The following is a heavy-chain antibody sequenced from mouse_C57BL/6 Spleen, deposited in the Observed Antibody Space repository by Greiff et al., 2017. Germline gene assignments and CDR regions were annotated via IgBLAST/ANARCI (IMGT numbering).Heavy chain of an antibody. CDR2: IYPGSGNT. D-gene: IGHD3-2*02. J-gene: IGHJ3*01. CDR3: ASSSGYWFAY. CDR1: GYTFTDYY. V-gene: IGHV1-76*01. Sequence: QVHVKQSGAELVRPGASVKLSCKASGYTFTDYYINWVKQRPGQGLEWIARIYPGSGNTYYNEKFKGKATLTAEKSSSTAYMQLSSLTSEDSAVYFCASSSGYWFAYWGQGTLVTVSA.